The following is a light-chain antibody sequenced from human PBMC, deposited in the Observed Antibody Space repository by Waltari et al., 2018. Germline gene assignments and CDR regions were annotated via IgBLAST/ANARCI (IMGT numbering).Light chain of an antibody. CDR1: PGAVTGGHY. Sequence: QAVVTQEPSLTVSPGGTVTLTCGSSPGAVTGGHYTTWNQQKPGQVPRTLVYDTTNKHSWTPARFSGSLLGGKAALTLSGAQPEDEADYYCLLFFSGIRGVFGGGTKLTV. V-gene: IGLV7-46*01. J-gene: IGLJ2*01. CDR3: LLFFSGIRGV. CDR2: DTT.